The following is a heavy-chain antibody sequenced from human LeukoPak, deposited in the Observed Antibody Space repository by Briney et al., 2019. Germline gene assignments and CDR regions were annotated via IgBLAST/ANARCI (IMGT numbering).Heavy chain of an antibody. D-gene: IGHD6-13*01. V-gene: IGHV1-69*01. CDR1: GGTFSSYA. CDR2: IIPIFGTA. J-gene: IGHJ6*03. CDR3: ARDRWGYSSYYYYMDV. Sequence: GSSVEVSCKASGGTFSSYAISWVRQAPGQGLEWMGGIIPIFGTANYAQKFQGRVTITADESTSTAYMELSSLRSEDTAVYYCARDRWGYSSYYYYMDVWGKGTTVTVSS.